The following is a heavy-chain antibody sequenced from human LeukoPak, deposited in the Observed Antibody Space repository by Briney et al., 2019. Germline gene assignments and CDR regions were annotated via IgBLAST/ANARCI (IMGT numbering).Heavy chain of an antibody. V-gene: IGHV3-30*18. J-gene: IGHJ4*02. D-gene: IGHD6-13*01. CDR3: AKAGGRSSWYGFDY. CDR1: GFTFSSYG. Sequence: PGRSLRLSCAASGFTFSSYGMHCVRQAPGKGLEWVAVISYDGSNKYYADSVKGRFTISRDNSKNTLYLQMNSLRAEDTAVYYCAKAGGRSSWYGFDYWGQGTLVTVSS. CDR2: ISYDGSNK.